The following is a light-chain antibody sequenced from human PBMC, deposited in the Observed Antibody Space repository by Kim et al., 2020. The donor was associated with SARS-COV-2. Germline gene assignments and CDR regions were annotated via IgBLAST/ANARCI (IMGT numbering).Light chain of an antibody. J-gene: IGLJ3*02. Sequence: QSALTQPRSVSGSPGQSLTISCTGTRNDVGNYDFVSWYQLRPGKAPRLTIFDVTKRPSGVPDRFSGSKSGNTASLTISGLQPEDEADYYCCSYAGTYTWVFGGGTKLTVL. CDR1: RNDVGNYDF. CDR3: CSYAGTYTWV. CDR2: DVT. V-gene: IGLV2-11*01.